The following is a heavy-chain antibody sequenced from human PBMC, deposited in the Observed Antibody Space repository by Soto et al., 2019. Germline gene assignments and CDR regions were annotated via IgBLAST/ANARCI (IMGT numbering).Heavy chain of an antibody. J-gene: IGHJ6*02. CDR3: ARGGKYGTTGVCSFYSMDV. Sequence: QVQLVQSGAEVKKPGASVKVSCKASGYTFTSYGISWVRQAPGQGLEWMGWISAYNGNTNYAQKLQCRVTMPTDPSTSTAYMELRSLRSDATAVYYGARGGKYGTTGVCSFYSMDVWGQGTTVTVSS. CDR2: ISAYNGNT. CDR1: GYTFTSYG. D-gene: IGHD2-8*01. V-gene: IGHV1-18*01.